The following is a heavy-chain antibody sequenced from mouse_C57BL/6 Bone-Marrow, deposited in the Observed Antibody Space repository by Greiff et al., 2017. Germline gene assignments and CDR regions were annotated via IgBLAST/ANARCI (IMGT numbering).Heavy chain of an antibody. V-gene: IGHV5-6*01. J-gene: IGHJ3*01. Sequence: EVKLQESGGDLVKPGGSLKLSCAASGFTFSSYGMSWVRQTPDKRLEWVATISSGGSYTYYPDSVKGRFTISRDNAKNTLYLQMSSLKSEDTAMYYCASGYGSSYVWFAYWGQGTLGTVSA. CDR3: ASGYGSSYVWFAY. D-gene: IGHD1-1*01. CDR1: GFTFSSYG. CDR2: ISSGGSYT.